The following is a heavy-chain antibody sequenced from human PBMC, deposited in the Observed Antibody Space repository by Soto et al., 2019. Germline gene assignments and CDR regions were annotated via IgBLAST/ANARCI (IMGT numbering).Heavy chain of an antibody. CDR2: ISKDGMNK. CDR1: GFSFSSYA. V-gene: IGHV3-30*04. Sequence: QVRLVESGGGVVQPGRSLRLSCTASGFSFSSYAMYWFRQPPGKGLEWVAVISKDGMNKNYADSVKGRVTVSRDNANYSPDLQLNSLRGEDTAMYYSARDMYSSDYFVKWFEPWGQGTLVTVSS. D-gene: IGHD6-19*01. J-gene: IGHJ5*02. CDR3: ARDMYSSDYFVKWFEP.